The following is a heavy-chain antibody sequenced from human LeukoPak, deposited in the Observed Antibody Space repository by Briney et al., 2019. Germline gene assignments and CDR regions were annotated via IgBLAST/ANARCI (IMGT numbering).Heavy chain of an antibody. CDR2: IKEDGSEK. CDR3: ARPGCGGDCYSEFFYYGMDV. J-gene: IGHJ6*02. V-gene: IGHV3-7*03. CDR1: GFTFSNYW. D-gene: IGHD2-21*02. Sequence: GGSLRLSCAVSGFTFSNYWMTWVRQAPGKGLEWVANIKEDGSEKNYVDSVKGRFTISRDNAKNSLYLQMNSLRADDTAVYYCARPGCGGDCYSEFFYYGMDVWGQGTTVTVSS.